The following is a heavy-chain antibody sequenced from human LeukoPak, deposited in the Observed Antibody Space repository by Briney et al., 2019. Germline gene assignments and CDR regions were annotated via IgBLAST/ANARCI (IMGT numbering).Heavy chain of an antibody. D-gene: IGHD3-10*01. CDR3: AGDLYGPGY. Sequence: PGGSLRLSCAASGFTFSNYLMHWVRQAPGGGLMWVSRLNTDGSSTYYADSVKGRFTISRDNAKNTLYLQMNSLRAEDTAVYYCAGDLYGPGYGGQGTLVTVSS. CDR1: GFTFSNYL. V-gene: IGHV3-74*01. J-gene: IGHJ4*02. CDR2: LNTDGSST.